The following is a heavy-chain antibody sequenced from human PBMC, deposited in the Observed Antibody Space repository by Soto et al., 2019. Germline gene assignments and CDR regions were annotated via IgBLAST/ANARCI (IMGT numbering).Heavy chain of an antibody. CDR1: GYTLTELS. V-gene: IGHV1-24*01. Sequence: ASVKVSCKVSGYTLTELSMHWVRQAPGKGLEWMGGFDPEDGETIYAQKFQGRVTMTEDTSTDTAYMELSSLRSEDTAVYYCATDRDGHDAFDIWGQGTMVTVSS. D-gene: IGHD2-21*02. CDR3: ATDRDGHDAFDI. J-gene: IGHJ3*02. CDR2: FDPEDGET.